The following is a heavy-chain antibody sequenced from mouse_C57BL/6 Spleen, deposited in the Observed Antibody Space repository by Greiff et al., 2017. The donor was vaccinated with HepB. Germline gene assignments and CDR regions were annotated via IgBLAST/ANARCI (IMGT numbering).Heavy chain of an antibody. Sequence: VQLQQPGAELVKPGASVKLSCKASGYTFTSYWMQWVKQRPGQGLEWIGEIDPSDSYTNYNQKFKGKATLTVDTSSSTAYMQLSSLTSEDSAVYYCASLLSGFAYWGQGTLVTVSA. CDR3: ASLLSGFAY. CDR1: GYTFTSYW. J-gene: IGHJ3*01. CDR2: IDPSDSYT. V-gene: IGHV1-50*01.